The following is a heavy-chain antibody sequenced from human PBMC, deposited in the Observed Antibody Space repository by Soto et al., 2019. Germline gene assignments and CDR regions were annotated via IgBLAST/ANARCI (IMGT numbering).Heavy chain of an antibody. D-gene: IGHD3-10*01. CDR3: AKGRQGLLWFGELLDFAY. J-gene: IGHJ4*02. Sequence: PGKGLEWVAVISYDGSNKYYADSVKGRFTISRDNSKNTLYLQMNSLRAEDTAVYYCAKGRQGLLWFGELLDFAYWGQGTLVTVSS. CDR2: ISYDGSNK. V-gene: IGHV3-30*18.